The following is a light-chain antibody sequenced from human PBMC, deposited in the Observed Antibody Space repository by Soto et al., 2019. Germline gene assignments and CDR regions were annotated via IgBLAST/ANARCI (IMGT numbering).Light chain of an antibody. J-gene: IGLJ1*01. CDR3: GSYTSSSGV. CDR1: SSDVGGYNY. V-gene: IGLV2-14*01. CDR2: EVD. Sequence: QSALTQPASVSGSPGQSITISCTGTSSDVGGYNYVSWYQQHPGKAPKLIIYEVDNRPSGVSNRFSGSKSGSTASLTISGLQAEDEADYYCGSYTSSSGVFGTGTKLTVL.